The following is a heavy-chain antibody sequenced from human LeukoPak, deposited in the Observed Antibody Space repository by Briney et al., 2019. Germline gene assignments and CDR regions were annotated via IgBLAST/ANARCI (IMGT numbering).Heavy chain of an antibody. Sequence: GSLRLSCAAPGFTFDEYAMNWVRQAPGKGLEWVSLISGDGGVTYYADSVKGRFTISRDNSKNSVYLQMNSLRPEDTALYYCAKSVSPPDASDIWGQGTMVTVSS. J-gene: IGHJ3*02. V-gene: IGHV3-43*02. CDR1: GFTFDEYA. CDR3: AKSVSPPDASDI. CDR2: ISGDGGVT.